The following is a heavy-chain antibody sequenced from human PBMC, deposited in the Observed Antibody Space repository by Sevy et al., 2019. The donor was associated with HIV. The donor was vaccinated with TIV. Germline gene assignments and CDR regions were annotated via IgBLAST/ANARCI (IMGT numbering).Heavy chain of an antibody. D-gene: IGHD1-7*01. CDR1: GFTFSAYV. CDR2: ISSSGRYI. J-gene: IGHJ4*02. V-gene: IGHV3-21*01. Sequence: GGCLRLSCAASGFTFSAYVMNWVRQGPGKGLEWVSSISSSGRYIYYADSVQGRFTISRDNAEDSLYLQMNNLRAEDTAVYYCARDALSGTSAYWGQGTLVTVSS. CDR3: ARDALSGTSAY.